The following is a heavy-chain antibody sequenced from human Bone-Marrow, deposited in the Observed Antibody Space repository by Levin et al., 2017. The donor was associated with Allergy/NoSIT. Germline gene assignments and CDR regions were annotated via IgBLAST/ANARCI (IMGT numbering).Heavy chain of an antibody. V-gene: IGHV3-21*01. CDR1: GFTFSSYS. J-gene: IGHJ5*02. CDR2: ISSSSSYI. Sequence: PGGSLRLSCAASGFTFSSYSMNWVRQAPGKGLEWVSSISSSSSYIYYADSVKGRFTISRDNAKNSLYLQMNSLRAEDTAVYYCARDSQLELWLRVVRWFDPWGQGTLVTVSS. CDR3: ARDSQLELWLRVVRWFDP. D-gene: IGHD5-18*01.